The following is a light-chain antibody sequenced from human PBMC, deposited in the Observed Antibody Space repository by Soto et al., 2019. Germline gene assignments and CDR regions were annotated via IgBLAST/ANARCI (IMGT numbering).Light chain of an antibody. CDR1: SSDVGGYNY. V-gene: IGLV2-14*01. CDR2: EVS. J-gene: IGLJ2*01. CDR3: SSYTSSSTPYVV. Sequence: QSVLTQPASVSGSPGQSITISCTGTSSDVGGYNYVSWYQQHPGKAPKLMIYEVSNRPSGVSNRFSGSKSGNTASLTISGLQAEDEADYYCSSYTSSSTPYVVFGGGTKLTV.